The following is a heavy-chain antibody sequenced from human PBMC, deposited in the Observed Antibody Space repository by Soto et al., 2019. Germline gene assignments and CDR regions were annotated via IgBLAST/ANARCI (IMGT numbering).Heavy chain of an antibody. Sequence: SVKVSCKASGGTFSSYAISWVRQAPGQGLEWMGGIIPIFGTANYAQKFQGRVTITADESTSTAYMELSSLRSEDTAVYYCASYSGYSGYDATGYYYYYGMDVWGQGTTVTVSS. CDR1: GGTFSSYA. CDR2: IIPIFGTA. J-gene: IGHJ6*02. V-gene: IGHV1-69*13. D-gene: IGHD5-12*01. CDR3: ASYSGYSGYDATGYYYYYGMDV.